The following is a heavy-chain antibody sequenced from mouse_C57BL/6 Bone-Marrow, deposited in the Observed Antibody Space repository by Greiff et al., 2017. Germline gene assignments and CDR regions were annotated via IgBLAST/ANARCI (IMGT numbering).Heavy chain of an antibody. CDR3: VSPLITTVVAYYAMDY. CDR2: IRSKSNNYAT. Sequence: EVKLMESGGGLVQPKGSLKLSCAASGFSFNTYAMNWVRQAPGKGLEWVARIRSKSNNYATYYADSVKDRFTISRDDSESMLYLQMNNLKTEDTAMYYCVSPLITTVVAYYAMDYWGQGTSVTVSS. J-gene: IGHJ4*01. D-gene: IGHD1-1*01. CDR1: GFSFNTYA. V-gene: IGHV10-1*01.